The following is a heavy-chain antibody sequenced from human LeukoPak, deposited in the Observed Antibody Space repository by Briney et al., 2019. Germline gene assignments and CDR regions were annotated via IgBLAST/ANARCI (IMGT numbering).Heavy chain of an antibody. J-gene: IGHJ4*02. CDR1: GGSFCGYY. D-gene: IGHD3-22*01. CDR2: INHRGST. V-gene: IGHV4-34*01. Sequence: SETLSLTCAVYGGSFCGYYWSWIRQPPGKGLEWIGEINHRGSTNYNPSLKSRVTISVDTSKNQFSLKLSSVTAADTAVYYCARGPAYYYDSSSDYWGQGTLVTVSS. CDR3: ARGPAYYYDSSSDY.